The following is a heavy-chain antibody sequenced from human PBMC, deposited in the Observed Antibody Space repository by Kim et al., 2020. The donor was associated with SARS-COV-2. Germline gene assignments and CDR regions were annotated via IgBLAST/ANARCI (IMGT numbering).Heavy chain of an antibody. Sequence: GGSLRLSCAASGCTFSSYSMNWVRQAPGKGLEWVSSISSSSSYIYYADSVKGRFTISRDNAKNSLYLQMNSLRAEDTAVYYCARGQAATGFDPWGQGTLVTVSS. D-gene: IGHD1-26*01. J-gene: IGHJ5*02. CDR1: GCTFSSYS. V-gene: IGHV3-21*04. CDR2: ISSSSSYI. CDR3: ARGQAATGFDP.